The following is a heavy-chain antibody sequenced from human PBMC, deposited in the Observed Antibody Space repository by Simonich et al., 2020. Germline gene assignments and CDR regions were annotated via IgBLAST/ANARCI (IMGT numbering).Heavy chain of an antibody. V-gene: IGHV4-59*01. J-gene: IGHJ5*02. D-gene: IGHD5-12*01. Sequence: ESGPGLVKPSETLSLTCTVSGGSISSYYWSWIRQPPGKGLEWIGYISYSGSTNYNPSLKSRVTISVDTSKNQFSLKLSSVTAADTAVYYCARDRGLGWFDPWGQGTLVTVSS. CDR3: ARDRGLGWFDP. CDR1: GGSISSYY. CDR2: ISYSGST.